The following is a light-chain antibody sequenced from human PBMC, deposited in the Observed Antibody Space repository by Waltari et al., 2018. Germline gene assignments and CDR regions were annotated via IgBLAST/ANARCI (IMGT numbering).Light chain of an antibody. V-gene: IGLV2-14*01. Sequence: QSALTQPASVSGSPGPSITISCPGTSRDVGGYNYVSWYQHHPGKAPKLMIYEVSNRPSGVSNRFSGSKSGNTASLTISGLQAEDEADYYCSSYTSSSTLVFGGGTKLTVL. CDR1: SRDVGGYNY. J-gene: IGLJ2*01. CDR2: EVS. CDR3: SSYTSSSTLV.